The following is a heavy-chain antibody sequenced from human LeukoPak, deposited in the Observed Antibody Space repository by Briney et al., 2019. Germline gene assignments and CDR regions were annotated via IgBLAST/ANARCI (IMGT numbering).Heavy chain of an antibody. J-gene: IGHJ4*02. V-gene: IGHV4-39*01. Sequence: SETPSLTCTVSGGSISSSSYYWGWIRQPPGKGLEWIGSIYYSGSTYYNPSLKSRVTISVDTSKNQFSLKLSSVTAADTAVYYCARPSDQLLFGIDYWGQGTLVTVSS. D-gene: IGHD2-2*01. CDR3: ARPSDQLLFGIDY. CDR1: GGSISSSSYY. CDR2: IYYSGST.